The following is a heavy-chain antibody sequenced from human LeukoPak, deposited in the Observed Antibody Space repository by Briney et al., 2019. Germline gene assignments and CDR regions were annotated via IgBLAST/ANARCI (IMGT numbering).Heavy chain of an antibody. J-gene: IGHJ4*02. CDR3: TTVTLRPVGL. CDR1: GFSFSRAW. CDR2: IKSKSDGGTT. D-gene: IGHD3-10*01. Sequence: GGSLRLSCAASGFSFSRAWMSWVRQAPGRGLEWVGRIKSKSDGGTTDYAAPVKGRFTISRDDSKNTLFLQVNSLKIEDTAVYYCTTVTLRPVGLWGQGTLVTVSS. V-gene: IGHV3-15*05.